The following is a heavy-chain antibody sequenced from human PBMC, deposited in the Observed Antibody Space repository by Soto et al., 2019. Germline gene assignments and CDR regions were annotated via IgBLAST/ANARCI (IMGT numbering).Heavy chain of an antibody. D-gene: IGHD1-26*01. CDR2: IIPIFGTA. CDR3: ARVTYSGSLIMLFDI. J-gene: IGHJ3*02. V-gene: IGHV1-69*01. CDR1: GGTFSSYA. Sequence: QVQLVQSGAEVKKPGSSVKVSCKASGGTFSSYAISWVRQAPGQGLEWMGGIIPIFGTANYAQKFQGRVTITADESTRTAYMELCSLRSEDTAVYYCARVTYSGSLIMLFDIWGQGTMVTVSS.